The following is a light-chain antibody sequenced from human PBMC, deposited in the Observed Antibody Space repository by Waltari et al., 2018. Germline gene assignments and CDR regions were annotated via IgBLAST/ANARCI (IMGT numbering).Light chain of an antibody. J-gene: IGKJ4*01. Sequence: DIQLTQSPSFLSASVGDRVTITCRASQGISSYLVWYQQKPGKAPKVLISAASTLQTGVPSRFSGSGSGTEFTLTFSSLQPEDFATYYCQQVNGYPLTFGGGTKVEIK. CDR3: QQVNGYPLT. CDR2: AAS. V-gene: IGKV1-9*01. CDR1: QGISSY.